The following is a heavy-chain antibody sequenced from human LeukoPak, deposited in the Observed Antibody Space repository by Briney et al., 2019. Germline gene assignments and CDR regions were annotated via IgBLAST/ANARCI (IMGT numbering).Heavy chain of an antibody. V-gene: IGHV3-49*04. J-gene: IGHJ6*03. CDR3: TREVGGYSGYDQGYYYYYMDV. CDR2: IRSKAYGGTT. Sequence: GGSLRLSCTASGFTFGDYAMSWVRQAPGKGLEWVGFIRSKAYGGTTEYAASVKGRFTISRDDSKSIAYLQMNSLKTEDTAVYYCTREVGGYSGYDQGYYYYYMDVWGKGTTVTVSS. CDR1: GFTFGDYA. D-gene: IGHD5-12*01.